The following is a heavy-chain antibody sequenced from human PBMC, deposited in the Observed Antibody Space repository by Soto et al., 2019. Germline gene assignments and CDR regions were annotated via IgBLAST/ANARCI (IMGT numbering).Heavy chain of an antibody. V-gene: IGHV4-30-4*01. J-gene: IGHJ4*02. Sequence: QVQLQESGPGLVKPSQTLSLTCTVSGGSISTVDYWWSWIRQSPDMGLEWIGHIYDGGRTYNNPSLVSXXTXSXXTSKRQLSLTLSSVSAADTAVYYCARGPSGDKVDSWGQGTLVTVSS. CDR3: ARGPSGDKVDS. CDR1: GGSISTVDYW. D-gene: IGHD7-27*01. CDR2: IYDGGRT.